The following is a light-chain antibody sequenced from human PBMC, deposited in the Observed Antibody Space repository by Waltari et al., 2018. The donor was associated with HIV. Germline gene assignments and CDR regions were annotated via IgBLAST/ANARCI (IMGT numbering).Light chain of an antibody. V-gene: IGKV3-20*01. CDR3: QQYGSSPPYS. Sequence: EIVLTQSPGTLSLSPGERATLSCRASQSVSSSYLAWYQQKPGPAPRLLIYGASSRATGIPDRFSGSGSGTDFTLTISRLDPEDFAVYYCQQYGSSPPYSFGQGTKLEIK. CDR2: GAS. CDR1: QSVSSSY. J-gene: IGKJ2*03.